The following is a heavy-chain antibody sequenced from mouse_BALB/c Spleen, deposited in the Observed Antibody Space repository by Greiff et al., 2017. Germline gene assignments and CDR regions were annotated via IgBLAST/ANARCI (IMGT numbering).Heavy chain of an antibody. CDR3: ARSITTVVATPFDY. J-gene: IGHJ2*01. D-gene: IGHD1-1*01. CDR1: GFSLTSYG. CDR2: IWAGGST. V-gene: IGHV2-9*02. Sequence: GKLQESGPGLVAPSQSLSITCTVSGFSLTSYGVHWVRQPPGKGLEWLGVIWAGGSTNYNSALMSRLSISKDNSKSQVFLKMNSLQTDDTAMYYCARSITTVVATPFDYWGQGTTLTVSA.